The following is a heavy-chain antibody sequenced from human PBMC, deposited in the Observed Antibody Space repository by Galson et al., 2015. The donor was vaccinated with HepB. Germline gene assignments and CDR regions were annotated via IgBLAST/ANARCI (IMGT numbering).Heavy chain of an antibody. CDR1: GYSFTSYY. CDR2: INPSGGST. Sequence: SVKVSCKASGYSFTSYYIHWVRQAPGQGLERMGIINPSGGSTSYAQKFQGRVTMTRDTSTSTVYMDLSSLRSEDTAIHYCARTWGDLGGLEYWGQGTLVTVSS. J-gene: IGHJ4*02. D-gene: IGHD2-21*02. CDR3: ARTWGDLGGLEY. V-gene: IGHV1-46*01.